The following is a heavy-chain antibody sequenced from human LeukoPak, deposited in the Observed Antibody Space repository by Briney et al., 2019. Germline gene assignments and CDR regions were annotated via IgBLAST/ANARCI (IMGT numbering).Heavy chain of an antibody. CDR3: ARGSGGVGASLPY. J-gene: IGHJ4*02. CDR1: GFTFSSYS. CDR2: ISSTNTI. D-gene: IGHD1-26*01. V-gene: IGHV3-48*01. Sequence: GGSLRLSCAASGFTFSSYSMNWARQAPGKGLEWVSYISSTNTIYYADSVKGRFTISRDNAKNSLYLQMNSLRAEDTAMYYCARGSGGVGASLPYWGQGALVTVSS.